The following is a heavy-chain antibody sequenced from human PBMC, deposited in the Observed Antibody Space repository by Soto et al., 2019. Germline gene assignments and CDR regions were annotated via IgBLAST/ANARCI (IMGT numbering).Heavy chain of an antibody. Sequence: ASVKVSCKTSGYTFTNYGISWVRQAPGQGLEWMGWISAHTGNTNYAQKFQGRVTMTTDTSTSTAYMELRSLRSDDTAVYYCTRGWLGYNWNYGGAFDIWGQGTMVTVSS. CDR2: ISAHTGNT. CDR3: TRGWLGYNWNYGGAFDI. D-gene: IGHD1-7*01. J-gene: IGHJ3*02. CDR1: GYTFTNYG. V-gene: IGHV1-18*01.